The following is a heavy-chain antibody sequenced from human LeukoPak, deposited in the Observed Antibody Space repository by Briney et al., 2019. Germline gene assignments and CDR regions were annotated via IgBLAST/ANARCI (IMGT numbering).Heavy chain of an antibody. CDR3: ARACSLPNYDFWSGFPDY. Sequence: PGGSLRLSCAASGFTFSSYAMHWVRQAPGKGLEYVSAISSNGGSTYYANSVKGRFTISRDNSKNTLYLQMGSLRAEDMAVYYCARACSLPNYDFWSGFPDYWGQGTLVSLSS. CDR2: ISSNGGST. D-gene: IGHD3-3*01. J-gene: IGHJ4*02. CDR1: GFTFSSYA. V-gene: IGHV3-64*01.